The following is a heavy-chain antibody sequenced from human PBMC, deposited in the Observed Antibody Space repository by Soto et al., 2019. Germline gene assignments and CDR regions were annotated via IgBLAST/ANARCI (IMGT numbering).Heavy chain of an antibody. D-gene: IGHD5-18*01. Sequence: EVQLSQSGGGLVQPGGSLTLSCVASGFTFNNYAMGWVRQAPGKGLEWVSFISDFGGSTYFADPVKGRFSISRDNSQKKLYLQMDRLRVEDTAVYFCARTFDMWHGYSPLDYWGQGTLVTVS. CDR3: ARTFDMWHGYSPLDY. V-gene: IGHV3-23*01. CDR1: GFTFNNYA. CDR2: ISDFGGST. J-gene: IGHJ4*02.